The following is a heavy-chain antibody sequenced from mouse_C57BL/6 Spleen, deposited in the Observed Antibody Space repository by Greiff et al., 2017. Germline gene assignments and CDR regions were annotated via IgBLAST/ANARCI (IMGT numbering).Heavy chain of an antibody. CDR1: GYAFSSYW. CDR2: IYPGDGDT. CDR3: ARKEDSSGPWFAY. D-gene: IGHD3-2*02. Sequence: QVQLQQSGAELVKPGASVKISCKASGYAFSSYWMNWVKQRPGKGLEWIGQIYPGDGDTNYNGKFKGKATLTADKSSSTAYMQLSSLTSEDSAVYVCARKEDSSGPWFAYWGQGTLVTVSA. J-gene: IGHJ3*01. V-gene: IGHV1-80*01.